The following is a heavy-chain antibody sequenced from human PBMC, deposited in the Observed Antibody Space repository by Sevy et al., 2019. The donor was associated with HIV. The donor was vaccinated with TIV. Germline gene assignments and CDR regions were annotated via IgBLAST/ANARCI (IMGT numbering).Heavy chain of an antibody. Sequence: GGSLRLSCAASGFTFSSYAMSWVRQAPGKGLEWVSAISGSGGSTYYADSVKGRFTISRDNSKNTLYLQMNSLRAEDTAVYYGAKFIGVMGSSSSPPGHERSYYYYGMDVWGQGTTVTVSS. CDR3: AKFIGVMGSSSSPPGHERSYYYYGMDV. CDR1: GFTFSSYA. CDR2: ISGSGGST. D-gene: IGHD6-13*01. J-gene: IGHJ6*02. V-gene: IGHV3-23*01.